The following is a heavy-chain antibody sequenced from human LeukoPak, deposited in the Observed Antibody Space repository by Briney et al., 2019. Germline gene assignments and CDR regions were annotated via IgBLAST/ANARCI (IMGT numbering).Heavy chain of an antibody. CDR1: GFTFSSHG. CDR2: ISYDGSTK. V-gene: IGHV3-30*18. J-gene: IGHJ4*02. CDR3: TKAASKNFDY. Sequence: PGGSLRLSCAASGFTFSSHGMQWVRQAPGKGLEWVAVISYDGSTKYYADSVKGRFTISRDNSKNALYLQMDNLRTEDTAVYYCTKAASKNFDYWGQGTLVTVSS.